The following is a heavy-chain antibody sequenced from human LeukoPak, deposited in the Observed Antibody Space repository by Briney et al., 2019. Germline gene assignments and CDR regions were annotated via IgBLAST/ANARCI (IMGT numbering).Heavy chain of an antibody. J-gene: IGHJ4*02. V-gene: IGHV1-18*04. CDR2: ISSYNGDT. Sequence: SVKVSCKASGYTFTSYGISWVRQAPGQGPEWMGWISSYNGDTNYAQRLQGRVTMTTDTSTSTAYMELRSLRSDDTAVYYCARDIGYCSGGTCSPYCDYWGQGTLVTVSS. CDR1: GYTFTSYG. D-gene: IGHD2-15*01. CDR3: ARDIGYCSGGTCSPYCDY.